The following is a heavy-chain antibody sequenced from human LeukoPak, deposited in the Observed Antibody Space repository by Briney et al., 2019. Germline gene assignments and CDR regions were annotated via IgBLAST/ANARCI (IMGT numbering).Heavy chain of an antibody. Sequence: GRSLRLSCAASGFTFSSYAMHWVRQAPGKGLEWVAVISYDGSNKYYADSVKGRFTISRDNSKNTLYLQMNSLRAEDTAVYYCAKDAIDRIAVADTGAFDIWGQGTMVTVSS. CDR1: GFTFSSYA. CDR2: ISYDGSNK. CDR3: AKDAIDRIAVADTGAFDI. J-gene: IGHJ3*02. D-gene: IGHD6-19*01. V-gene: IGHV3-30-3*01.